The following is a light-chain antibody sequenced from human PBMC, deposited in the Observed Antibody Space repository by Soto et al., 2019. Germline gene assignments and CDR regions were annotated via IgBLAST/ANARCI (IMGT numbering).Light chain of an antibody. J-gene: IGKJ4*01. CDR3: QQSFSAPLT. Sequence: DIQMTQSPSSLSASVGDRVTFPCRASQNIRKYLNWYQQKPGKAPKLLIYTASSLQVGFPSRFSGSGSGTDFTLTINSLQPEDFATYYCQQSFSAPLTFGGGTKVDIK. CDR1: QNIRKY. CDR2: TAS. V-gene: IGKV1-39*01.